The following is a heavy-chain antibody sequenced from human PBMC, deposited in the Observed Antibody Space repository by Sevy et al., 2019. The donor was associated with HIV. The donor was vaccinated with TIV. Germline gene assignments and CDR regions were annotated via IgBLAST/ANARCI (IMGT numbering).Heavy chain of an antibody. V-gene: IGHV1-69*13. J-gene: IGHJ6*02. CDR2: IIPIFGTS. Sequence: ASVKVSCKASGGTFSSYDINWVRQVPGQGLEWVGQIIPIFGTSSYAHNFQGRVTITADESTSTAYMDLSSLRSEDTAVYYCARGGGAVDHGMDVWGQGTTVTVSS. CDR3: ARGGGAVDHGMDV. D-gene: IGHD2-21*01. CDR1: GGTFSSYD.